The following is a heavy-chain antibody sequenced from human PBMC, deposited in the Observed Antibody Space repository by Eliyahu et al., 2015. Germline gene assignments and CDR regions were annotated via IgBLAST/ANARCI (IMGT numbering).Heavy chain of an antibody. CDR3: ARSRGSYYRGYYYGMDV. CDR1: GGSFSXYY. Sequence: QVQLQQWGAGLLKPSETLSLTCAVYGGSFSXYYWSWIRQPPGKGLEWIGEINHSGSTNYNPSLKSRVTISVDTSKNQFSLKLSSVTAADTAVYYCARSRGSYYRGYYYGMDVWGQGTTVTVSS. CDR2: INHSGST. D-gene: IGHD1-26*01. V-gene: IGHV4-34*01. J-gene: IGHJ6*02.